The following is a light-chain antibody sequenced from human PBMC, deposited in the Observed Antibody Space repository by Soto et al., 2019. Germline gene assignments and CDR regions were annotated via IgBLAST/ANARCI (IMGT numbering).Light chain of an antibody. CDR3: QQYNSWPLT. V-gene: IGKV3-15*01. CDR1: QSVSNN. Sequence: EIVMTQSPSTLSVSLGERATLSWRASQSVSNNLAWYQQKPGQAPRLLIYGASTRATGIPARFSGSWSGTEFTLTISSLQSEDFAVYHCQQYNSWPLTFGGGTKVDIK. CDR2: GAS. J-gene: IGKJ4*01.